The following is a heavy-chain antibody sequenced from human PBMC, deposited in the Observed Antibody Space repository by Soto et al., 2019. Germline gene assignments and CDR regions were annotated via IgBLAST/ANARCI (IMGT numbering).Heavy chain of an antibody. D-gene: IGHD5-18*01. Sequence: PSGSLRRSCSASGFTVCSYAMHWVRQAPGKGLEYVSTVSSHGGSTYYADSVKGRFTISRDNSKNTLYLQMSSLRPEDTAVYYCVKTLQYSYGLPHWGQGTLVTVSS. V-gene: IGHV3-64D*06. CDR3: VKTLQYSYGLPH. CDR1: GFTVCSYA. CDR2: VSSHGGST. J-gene: IGHJ4*02.